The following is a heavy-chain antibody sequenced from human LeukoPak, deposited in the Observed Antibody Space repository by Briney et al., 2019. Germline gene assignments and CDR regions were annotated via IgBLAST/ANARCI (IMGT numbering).Heavy chain of an antibody. Sequence: SGGSLRLSCAASGFTVSSNYMSWVRQAPGKGLEWVSVIYSGGSTYYADSVKGRFTISRDNSKNTLYLQMNSLRAEDTAVYYCARGAYGDYNPDAFDIWGQGTMVTVSS. CDR2: IYSGGST. CDR1: GFTVSSNY. CDR3: ARGAYGDYNPDAFDI. D-gene: IGHD4-17*01. V-gene: IGHV3-66*01. J-gene: IGHJ3*02.